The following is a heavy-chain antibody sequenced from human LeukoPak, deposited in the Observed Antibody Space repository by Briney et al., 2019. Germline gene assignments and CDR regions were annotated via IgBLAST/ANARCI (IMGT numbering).Heavy chain of an antibody. CDR1: GGSISSSSYY. J-gene: IGHJ5*02. Sequence: SETLSLTCTVSGGSISSSSYYWGWIRQPPGKGLEWIGSIYYSGSTYYNPSLKSRVTISVDTSKNQFSLKLSSVTAADTAVYYCARRLWGGWFDPWGQGTLVTVSS. CDR3: ARRLWGGWFDP. CDR2: IYYSGST. V-gene: IGHV4-39*01. D-gene: IGHD3-16*01.